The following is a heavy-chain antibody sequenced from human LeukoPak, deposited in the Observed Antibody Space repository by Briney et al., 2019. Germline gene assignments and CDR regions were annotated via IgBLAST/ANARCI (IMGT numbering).Heavy chain of an antibody. D-gene: IGHD3-10*01. CDR3: AKVYATLSYGMDV. CDR1: GFTFDAYA. Sequence: GGSLRLSCAASGFTFDAYAMHWVRQAPGRGLEWVSGISSETGITGYADSVRGRFTISRDDAKNFLYLQMDSLRVEDTALYYCAKVYATLSYGMDVWGQGTTVTVSS. J-gene: IGHJ6*02. V-gene: IGHV3-9*01. CDR2: ISSETGIT.